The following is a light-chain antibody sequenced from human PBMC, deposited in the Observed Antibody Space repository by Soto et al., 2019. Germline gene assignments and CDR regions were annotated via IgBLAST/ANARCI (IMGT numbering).Light chain of an antibody. Sequence: EILLTQSPPTLSVSPGERAALSCRASQSISSNLAWYQQKPGQAPRLLIYGASTRATGIPARFSGSGSGTEFTLTISSLQSEDFAVYYCQQYNNWPLTFGQGTKVDI. CDR2: GAS. V-gene: IGKV3-15*01. CDR3: QQYNNWPLT. CDR1: QSISSN. J-gene: IGKJ1*01.